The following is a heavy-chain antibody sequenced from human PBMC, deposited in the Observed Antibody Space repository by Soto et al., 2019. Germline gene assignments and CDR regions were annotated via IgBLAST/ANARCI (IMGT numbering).Heavy chain of an antibody. CDR3: ARAAYGDHVGSFDP. CDR2: NYHSGNP. V-gene: IGHV4-30-2*01. Sequence: PSLPQSVPCGVAEENIINGGYPWTIKRKPPEKAPEWIVHNYHSGNPYYNPSLKSRVIISVDRSKNQFSLNVRSVTAADTAVFSWARAAYGDHVGSFDPWGQGIQVSASP. CDR1: EENIINGGYP. J-gene: IGHJ5*02. D-gene: IGHD4-17*01.